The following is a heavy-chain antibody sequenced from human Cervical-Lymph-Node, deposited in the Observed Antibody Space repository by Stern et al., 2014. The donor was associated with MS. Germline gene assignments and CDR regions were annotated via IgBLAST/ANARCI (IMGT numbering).Heavy chain of an antibody. CDR2: INPNSGAT. V-gene: IGHV1-2*02. D-gene: IGHD1-26*01. J-gene: IGHJ4*02. Sequence: QDQLVQSGAAVKKPGASVKVTCKTSENTFTGYYIHWVRQAPGPGLEWMGWINPNSGATNYAQRFQDRVSLTSDTSNSLAYMELDRLTSGDTAVYYCARISLGSGIDYWGQGSLVTVSS. CDR3: ARISLGSGIDY. CDR1: ENTFTGYY.